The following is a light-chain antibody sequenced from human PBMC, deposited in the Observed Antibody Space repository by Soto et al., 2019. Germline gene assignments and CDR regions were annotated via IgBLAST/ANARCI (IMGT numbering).Light chain of an antibody. J-gene: IGKJ5*01. CDR2: AAS. CDR1: QGISSY. Sequence: AIRMTQSPSSLSASTGARVTITCRASQGISSYLAWYQQKPGKAPKLLIYAASTLQSGVPSRFSGSGSGTDFTLTISCPQSEDFATYYCQQYYSYPITFGQGTRLEIK. CDR3: QQYYSYPIT. V-gene: IGKV1-8*01.